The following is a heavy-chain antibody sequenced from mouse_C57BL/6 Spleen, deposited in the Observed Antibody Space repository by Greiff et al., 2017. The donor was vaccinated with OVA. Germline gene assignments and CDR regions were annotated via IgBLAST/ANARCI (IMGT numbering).Heavy chain of an antibody. CDR3: ARRRNYWYFDV. Sequence: VQLQQSGPELVKPGASVKISCKASGYTFTDYYMNWVKQSHGKSLEWIGDINPNNGGTSYNQKFKGKATLTVDKSSSTAYMELRSLTSEDSAVYYCARRRNYWYFDVWGTGTTVTVSS. CDR2: INPNNGGT. CDR1: GYTFTDYY. V-gene: IGHV1-26*01. J-gene: IGHJ1*03.